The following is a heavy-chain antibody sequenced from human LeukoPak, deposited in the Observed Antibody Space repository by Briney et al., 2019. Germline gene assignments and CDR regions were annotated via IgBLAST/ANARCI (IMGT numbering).Heavy chain of an antibody. CDR1: GESFDSFY. V-gene: IGHV4-34*01. CDR2: VNQSGGS. CDR3: AVRLTTGRLGTATTWFDP. D-gene: IGHD1-1*01. Sequence: SEPLSLTCAVYGESFDSFYWNWVRQAPGKGLEWLGEVNQSGGSDYNPALESRVAISADASKRQFSLKLISVTAADTAVYYCAVRLTTGRLGTATTWFDPWGQGTLVSVSS. J-gene: IGHJ5*02.